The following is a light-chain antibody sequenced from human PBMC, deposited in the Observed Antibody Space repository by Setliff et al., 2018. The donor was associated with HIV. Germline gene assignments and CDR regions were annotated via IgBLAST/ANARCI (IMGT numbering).Light chain of an antibody. J-gene: IGLJ1*01. V-gene: IGLV2-14*03. CDR3: CSYAGSHTFV. CDR2: DVS. CDR1: SSDIGAYNY. Sequence: QSVLTQPASVSGSPGQSITISCTGTSSDIGAYNYVSWYQQQSGKGPKLMIFDVSNRPSGVSNRFSGSKSGNTASLTISGLQAEDEADYYCCSYAGSHTFVFGTGTKVTVL.